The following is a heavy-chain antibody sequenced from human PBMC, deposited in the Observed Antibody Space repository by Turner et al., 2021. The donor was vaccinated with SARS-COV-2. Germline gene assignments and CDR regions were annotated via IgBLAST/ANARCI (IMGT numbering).Heavy chain of an antibody. CDR2: ISYDGNNK. CDR3: AKQLGLYSNPMYYFDY. J-gene: IGHJ4*02. V-gene: IGHV3-30*18. Sequence: QVQLVESGGGVVQPGRSLRLSCAASGFTFSSYGMHWVRQAPGKGLEWVAAISYDGNNKYYADSVKGRFTISRDNSKNTLYLQMNSLRAEDTAVYYCAKQLGLYSNPMYYFDYWGQGTLVTVSS. D-gene: IGHD4-4*01. CDR1: GFTFSSYG.